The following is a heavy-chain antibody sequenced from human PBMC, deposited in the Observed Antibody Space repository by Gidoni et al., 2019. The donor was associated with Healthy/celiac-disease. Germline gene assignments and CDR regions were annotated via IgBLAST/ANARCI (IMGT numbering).Heavy chain of an antibody. V-gene: IGHV1-69*01. J-gene: IGHJ5*02. CDR2: IIPLFGTA. Sequence: QVQLVQSGAEVKKPGSSVKVSCKASGATFSSYDISWVRQAPGHGLEWMGGIIPLFGTATYARKFQGRVTITADESTSIAYMELSSLRSEVTAVYYCARAYNYGENWFDPWGQGTLVTVSS. D-gene: IGHD4-17*01. CDR3: ARAYNYGENWFDP. CDR1: GATFSSYD.